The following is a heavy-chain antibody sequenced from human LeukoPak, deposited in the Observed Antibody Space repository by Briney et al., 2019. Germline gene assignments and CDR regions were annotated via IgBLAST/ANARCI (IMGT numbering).Heavy chain of an antibody. Sequence: GGSLRLSCAASGFTFSSYDMNWVRQAPGKGLEWVSFIRSSSSTIYYADSVKGRFTISRDNAKNSLYLQMNSLTAEDTAVYYCARDRFGGSFDYWGQGTLVTVSS. D-gene: IGHD1-26*01. CDR1: GFTFSSYD. CDR3: ARDRFGGSFDY. J-gene: IGHJ4*02. V-gene: IGHV3-48*01. CDR2: IRSSSSTI.